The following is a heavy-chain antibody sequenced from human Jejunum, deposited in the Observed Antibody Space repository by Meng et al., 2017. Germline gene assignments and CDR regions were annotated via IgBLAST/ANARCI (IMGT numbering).Heavy chain of an antibody. D-gene: IGHD3-16*01. J-gene: IGHJ4*02. CDR2: IHYSGST. Sequence: QVQLQGWGAGLLKPSETLSLTCAVYGGSFSDYYWSWIRQPPGQGLEWIGEIHYSGSTKYNPSLKSRVTILVDTSRNQFSLKLSSVTAADTAVYYCAGGRHFAWGTDDYWGQGTLVTVPS. V-gene: IGHV4-34*01. CDR3: AGGRHFAWGTDDY. CDR1: GGSFSDYY.